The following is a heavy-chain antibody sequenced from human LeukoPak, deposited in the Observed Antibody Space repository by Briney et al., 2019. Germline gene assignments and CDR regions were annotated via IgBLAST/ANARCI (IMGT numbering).Heavy chain of an antibody. CDR3: ATWGRSSSSLDY. V-gene: IGHV1-24*01. Sequence: ASVKVSCKVSGYTLTELSMHWVRQAPGKGLEWMGGFDPEDGETIYAQKFQGRVTMTEDTSTDTAYMELSSLRSEDTAVYYCATWGRSSSSLDYWGQGTLVTVSS. CDR2: FDPEDGET. J-gene: IGHJ4*02. D-gene: IGHD6-6*01. CDR1: GYTLTELS.